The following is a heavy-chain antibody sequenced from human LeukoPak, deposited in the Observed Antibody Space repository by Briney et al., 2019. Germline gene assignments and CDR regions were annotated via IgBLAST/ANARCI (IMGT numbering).Heavy chain of an antibody. V-gene: IGHV3-23*01. CDR3: AKRTTYYYDTSGYFHFDY. D-gene: IGHD3-22*01. Sequence: PGGSLRLSCAASGFTFSSYAMSWVRQAPGKGLEWVSAISGSGGSTYYADSVKGRFTISRDNSKNTLYLQMNSLRAEDTAVYYCAKRTTYYYDTSGYFHFDYWGQGTLVTVSS. CDR1: GFTFSSYA. CDR2: ISGSGGST. J-gene: IGHJ4*02.